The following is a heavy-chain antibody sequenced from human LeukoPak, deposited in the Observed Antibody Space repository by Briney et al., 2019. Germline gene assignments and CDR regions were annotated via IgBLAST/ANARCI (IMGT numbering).Heavy chain of an antibody. CDR1: GGSISSSSYY. J-gene: IGHJ4*02. Sequence: ASETLSLTCTVSGGSISSSSYYWGWIRQPPGKGLEWIGSIYYSGSTYYNPSLKSRVTISVDTSKNHFSLKLTSMTAADTAVYYCARGIAAVAELDYWGQGTLVTVSS. CDR3: ARGIAAVAELDY. D-gene: IGHD6-6*01. CDR2: IYYSGST. V-gene: IGHV4-39*07.